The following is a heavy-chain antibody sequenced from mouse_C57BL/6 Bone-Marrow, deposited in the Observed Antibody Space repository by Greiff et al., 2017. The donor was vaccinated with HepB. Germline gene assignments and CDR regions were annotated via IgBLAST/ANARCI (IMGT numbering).Heavy chain of an antibody. CDR2: IDPSDGYT. Sequence: VQLQQPGAELVKPGASVKLSCKASGYTFTSYWMQWVKQRPGQGLEWIGEIDPSDGYTKYNQKFKGKATLTVDTSSSTAYMQLSSLTSEDSAVYYGANYDYDWYAIDYWGQGTSVTVSS. CDR3: ANYDYDWYAIDY. CDR1: GYTFTSYW. V-gene: IGHV1-50*01. D-gene: IGHD2-4*01. J-gene: IGHJ4*01.